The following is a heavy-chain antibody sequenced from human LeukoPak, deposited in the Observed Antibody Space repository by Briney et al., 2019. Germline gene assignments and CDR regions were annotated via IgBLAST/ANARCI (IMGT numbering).Heavy chain of an antibody. J-gene: IGHJ3*02. CDR1: GGSISSGGYS. Sequence: SETLSLTCAVSGGSISSGGYSWSWIRQPPGKGLEWIGYIYYSGSTYYNPSLKSRVTISVDRSKNQFSLKLSSVTAADTAVYYCASAYDSTGMGAFDIWGQGTMVTVSS. CDR2: IYYSGST. V-gene: IGHV4-30-2*01. CDR3: ASAYDSTGMGAFDI. D-gene: IGHD3-22*01.